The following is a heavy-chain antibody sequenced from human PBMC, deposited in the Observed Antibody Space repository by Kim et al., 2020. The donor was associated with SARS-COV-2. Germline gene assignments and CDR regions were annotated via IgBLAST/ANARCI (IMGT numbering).Heavy chain of an antibody. Sequence: GGSLRLSCAASGFTFSSYWMHWVRQVPGKGLLWVSRIKSDAISTNYADSVRGRFTISRDNAKNTLYLQINSLRAEDTAMYYCVMGGAGRSDSFDIWGQGTMVTVSS. CDR3: VMGGAGRSDSFDI. CDR1: GFTFSSYW. D-gene: IGHD6-13*01. CDR2: IKSDAIST. V-gene: IGHV3-74*01. J-gene: IGHJ3*02.